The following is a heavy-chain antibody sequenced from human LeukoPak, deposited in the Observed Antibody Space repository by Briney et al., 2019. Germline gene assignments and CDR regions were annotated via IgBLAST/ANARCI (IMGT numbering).Heavy chain of an antibody. CDR3: ARESETSGWYDY. D-gene: IGHD6-19*01. V-gene: IGHV3-43*02. Sequence: GGSLRLSCAAPGFIFDNYAIHWVRHAPGKGLEWVSLNSGDGGSTFYADSVRGRFTISRDNTRKSLSLQMSSLRSEDTALYYCARESETSGWYDYWGQGTLVTVSS. J-gene: IGHJ4*02. CDR2: NSGDGGST. CDR1: GFIFDNYA.